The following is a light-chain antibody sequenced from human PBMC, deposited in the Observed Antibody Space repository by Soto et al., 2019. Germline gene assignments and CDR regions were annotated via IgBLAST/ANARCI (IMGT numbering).Light chain of an antibody. V-gene: IGLV2-14*01. CDR1: SSDVGGYNF. CDR3: SSYTSRVTLV. CDR2: EVS. J-gene: IGLJ2*01. Sequence: QSALTQPASVSGSPGQSITISCTGTSSDVGGYNFVSWYQQHPGKAPKLMIYEVSNRPSGVSYRFSGSKSGNTASLTISGLHAEDEADYYCSSYTSRVTLVFGGGTKLTVL.